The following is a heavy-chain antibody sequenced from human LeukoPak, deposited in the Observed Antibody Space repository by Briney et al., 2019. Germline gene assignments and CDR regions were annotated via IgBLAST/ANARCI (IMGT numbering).Heavy chain of an antibody. D-gene: IGHD3-3*01. Sequence: PSETLSLTCTVSGGSISSYYWSWIRQPPGKGLEWIGYIYYSGSTNYNPSLKSRGTISVDTSKNQFSLKLSSVTAADTAVYYCARVIITIFGVVNYYYYMDVWGKGTTVTVSS. V-gene: IGHV4-59*01. CDR2: IYYSGST. CDR1: GGSISSYY. J-gene: IGHJ6*03. CDR3: ARVIITIFGVVNYYYYMDV.